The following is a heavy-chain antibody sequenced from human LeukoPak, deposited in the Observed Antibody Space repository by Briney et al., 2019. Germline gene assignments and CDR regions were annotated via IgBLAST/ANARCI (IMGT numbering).Heavy chain of an antibody. J-gene: IGHJ4*02. CDR1: GFTFHTYW. D-gene: IGHD5/OR15-5a*01. CDR2: IKEDGSDK. Sequence: PGGSLRLSCAASGFTFHTYWMTWVRQAPGKGLEWVANIKEDGSDKYYADSVRGRFAISRDSAKNSLYLQMNTLTVADTAIYYCASDHVSGYYAYWGQGTLVTVSS. V-gene: IGHV3-7*01. CDR3: ASDHVSGYYAY.